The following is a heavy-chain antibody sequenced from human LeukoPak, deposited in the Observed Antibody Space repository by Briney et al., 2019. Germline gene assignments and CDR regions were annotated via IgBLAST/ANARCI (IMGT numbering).Heavy chain of an antibody. D-gene: IGHD1-26*01. J-gene: IGHJ4*02. CDR1: GFTFSSYA. CDR3: AKDPDRSYPIDY. Sequence: GGSLRLSCAASGFTFSSYAMHWVRQAPGKGLEWVAVISYDGSNKYYADSVKGRFTISRDNSKNTLYLQMNSLRAEDTAVYYCAKDPDRSYPIDYWGQGTLVTVSS. CDR2: ISYDGSNK. V-gene: IGHV3-30*04.